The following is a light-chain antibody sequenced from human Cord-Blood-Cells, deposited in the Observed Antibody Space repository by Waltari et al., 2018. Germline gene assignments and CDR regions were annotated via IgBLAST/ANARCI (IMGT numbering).Light chain of an antibody. J-gene: IGLJ2*01. CDR1: SSDVGSYNR. V-gene: IGLV2-18*02. CDR2: EVS. Sequence: QSALTQPPSVSGSPGQSVTISCTGTSSDVGSYNRVSWYQQPPGTAPKLMIYEVSNRPAGVPDRFSGSKSGNTASLTNSGLQAEDEADYYCSSYTSSSTFVVFGGGTKLTVL. CDR3: SSYTSSSTFVV.